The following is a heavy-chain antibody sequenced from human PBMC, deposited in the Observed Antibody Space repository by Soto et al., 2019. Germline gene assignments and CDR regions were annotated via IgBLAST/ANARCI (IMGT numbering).Heavy chain of an antibody. J-gene: IGHJ4*02. D-gene: IGHD6-6*01. CDR3: ARVTADVPE. V-gene: IGHV1-2*02. Sequence: QLVQSGAEVKKPGASVRVSCKTSGPTFIAYYIHWVRQAPGQGLEWTGWIEPKRGGTTYEQNFQSRSSKTRDTPINTADMDPNRLTADNTDVQHCARVTADVPEWGQGTLNTVSP. CDR1: GPTFIAYY. CDR2: IEPKRGGT.